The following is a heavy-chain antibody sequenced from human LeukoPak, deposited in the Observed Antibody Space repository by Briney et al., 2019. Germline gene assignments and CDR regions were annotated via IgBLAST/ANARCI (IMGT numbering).Heavy chain of an antibody. CDR3: AKYRWELFLYFDY. CDR2: IYYSGST. D-gene: IGHD1-26*01. J-gene: IGHJ4*02. V-gene: IGHV4-59*01. Sequence: MASETLSLTCTVSGGSISIYYWSWIRQPPGKGLEWIGYIYYSGSTNYNPSLKSRVTISVDTSKNQFSLKLSSVTAADTAVYYCAKYRWELFLYFDYWGQGTLVTVSS. CDR1: GGSISIYY.